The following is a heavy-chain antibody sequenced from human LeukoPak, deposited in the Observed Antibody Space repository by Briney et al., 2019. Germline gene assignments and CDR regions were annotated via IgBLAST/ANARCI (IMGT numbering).Heavy chain of an antibody. Sequence: PGGSLRLSCAASGFTFSSYEMNWVRQAPGKGLGWVSYIGSSGFTIYYADSVTGRFTISRDNAKNSLYLQMNSLRAEDTAVYYCARHGNHYGSGSYPYYFDYWGQGTLVTVSS. V-gene: IGHV3-48*03. J-gene: IGHJ4*02. CDR1: GFTFSSYE. CDR3: ARHGNHYGSGSYPYYFDY. CDR2: IGSSGFTI. D-gene: IGHD3-10*01.